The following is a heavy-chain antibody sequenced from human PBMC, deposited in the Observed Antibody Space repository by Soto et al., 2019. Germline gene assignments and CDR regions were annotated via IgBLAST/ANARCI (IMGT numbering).Heavy chain of an antibody. CDR3: ARVGGYYYDSSGYYGWFDP. J-gene: IGHJ5*02. Sequence: PSETLSLTCAVSGGSISSGGYSWSWIRQPPGKGLEWIGYIYHSGSTYYNPSLKSRVTISVDRSKNQFSLKLSSVTAADTAVYYCARVGGYYYDSSGYYGWFDPWGQGTLVTVSS. D-gene: IGHD3-22*01. V-gene: IGHV4-30-2*01. CDR1: GGSISSGGYS. CDR2: IYHSGST.